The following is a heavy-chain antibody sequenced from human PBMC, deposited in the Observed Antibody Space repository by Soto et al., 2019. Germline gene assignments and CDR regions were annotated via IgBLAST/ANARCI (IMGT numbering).Heavy chain of an antibody. V-gene: IGHV4-31*03. CDR3: ASSSTSANYFDS. CDR2: IYYSGST. CDR1: GGSISSGGYY. Sequence: QVQLQESGPGLVKPSQTLSLTCTVSGGSISSGGYYWSWIRQHPGKGLEWIGYIYYSGSTYYNPSLKSRVPISVDTSKNQFSLKLNSVTAADTAVYYFASSSTSANYFDSWGQGTLVTVSS. D-gene: IGHD2-2*01. J-gene: IGHJ4*02.